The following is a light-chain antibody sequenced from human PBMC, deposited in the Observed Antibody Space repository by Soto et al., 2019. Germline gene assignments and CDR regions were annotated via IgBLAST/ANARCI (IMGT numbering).Light chain of an antibody. CDR1: SSNIVAGYD. CDR2: VNS. V-gene: IGLV1-40*01. J-gene: IGLJ3*02. CDR3: QSYDSSLSGSKV. Sequence: QSVLTQPPSVSVAPGQRVTISCTGSSSNIVAGYDVHWYQQLSVTAPKLLIYVNSNRPSGVPDRFSGPKSCTTASLAITRLQPEDETDYYCQSYDSSLSGSKVFGGGTKLTVL.